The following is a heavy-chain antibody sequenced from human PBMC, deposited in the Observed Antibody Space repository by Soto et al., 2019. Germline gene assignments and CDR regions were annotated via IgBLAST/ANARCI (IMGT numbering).Heavy chain of an antibody. CDR3: ATPYYYNH. D-gene: IGHD3-22*01. J-gene: IGHJ5*02. V-gene: IGHV3-21*01. CDR1: GFIFNSYC. Sequence: GGSLGLSCPASGFIFNSYCMNWVRQAPGKGLEWLASITSDSSHVDYADSVRGRFAVSRDNARKSLYLQTDSLGVEDTGVYYCATPYYYNHWGPGTLVTVSS. CDR2: ITSDSSHV.